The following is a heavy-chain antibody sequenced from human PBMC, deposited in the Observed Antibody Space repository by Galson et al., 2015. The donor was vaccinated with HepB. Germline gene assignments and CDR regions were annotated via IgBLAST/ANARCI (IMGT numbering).Heavy chain of an antibody. CDR1: GYTFSTYS. CDR2: IRPYNRYT. D-gene: IGHD2-15*01. CDR3: ARGALVVAVGATQNNWFGP. Sequence: SVKVSCKASGYTFSTYSITWVRQAPGQGLEWMGWIRPYNRYTNYTQKLQGRVTMTTDTSTSTAFMELRSLRSDDTAVYYCARGALVVAVGATQNNWFGPWCQGTLVTVSS. V-gene: IGHV1-18*01. J-gene: IGHJ5*02.